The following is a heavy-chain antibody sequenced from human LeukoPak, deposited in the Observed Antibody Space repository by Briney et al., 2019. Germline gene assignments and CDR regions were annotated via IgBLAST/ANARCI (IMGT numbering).Heavy chain of an antibody. CDR3: ARHPPRESRGNAFDI. J-gene: IGHJ3*02. D-gene: IGHD5-24*01. V-gene: IGHV4-59*08. CDR2: IYFSGTT. CDR1: DGSVSSYY. Sequence: KTSETLSLTCTVSDGSVSSYYWSWIRQPPGKGLEWMGYIYFSGTTNYNPSLKSRVAISVDTSKNQFSLKLSSVTAADTALYYCARHPPRESRGNAFDIWGQGTVVTVSS.